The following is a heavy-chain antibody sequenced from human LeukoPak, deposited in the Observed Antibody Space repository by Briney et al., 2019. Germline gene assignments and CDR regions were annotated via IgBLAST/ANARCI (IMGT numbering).Heavy chain of an antibody. CDR2: INPNSGGT. Sequence: ASVKVSCKASGYTFTGYFIHWVRQAPGQGLEWMGWINPNSGGTNYAQKFQGRVTMTRDTSISTAYMELSRLRSDDTAVYYCARSYDFWSGYASLGYWSQGTLVTVSS. V-gene: IGHV1-2*02. CDR1: GYTFTGYF. J-gene: IGHJ4*02. D-gene: IGHD3-3*01. CDR3: ARSYDFWSGYASLGY.